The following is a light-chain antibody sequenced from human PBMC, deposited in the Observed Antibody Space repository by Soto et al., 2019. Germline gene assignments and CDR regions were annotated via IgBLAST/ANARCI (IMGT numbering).Light chain of an antibody. CDR1: QSVSSSY. V-gene: IGKV3-20*01. Sequence: EIVLTQSPGTLSLSPGDRATLSCRASQSVSSSYLAWYQKKPGQAPRLLIYATSTRATGIPDRFSGSGSGTDITLTISRLEPEDFAVYYCQQYGPSPMYTFGQGTKLEIK. CDR3: QQYGPSPMYT. J-gene: IGKJ2*01. CDR2: ATS.